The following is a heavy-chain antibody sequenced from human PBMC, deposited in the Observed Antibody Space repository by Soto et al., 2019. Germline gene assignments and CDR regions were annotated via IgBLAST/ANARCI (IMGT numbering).Heavy chain of an antibody. J-gene: IGHJ4*02. CDR3: AKDTYDSSGYYPCSAFDY. D-gene: IGHD3-22*01. V-gene: IGHV3-23*01. CDR1: GFTFSSYA. Sequence: GGSLRLSCAASGFTFSSYAMSWVRQAPGKGLEGGSAISGSGGSTYYADSVKGRFTISRDNSKNTLYLQMNSLRAEDTAVYYCAKDTYDSSGYYPCSAFDYWGQGTLVTVYS. CDR2: ISGSGGST.